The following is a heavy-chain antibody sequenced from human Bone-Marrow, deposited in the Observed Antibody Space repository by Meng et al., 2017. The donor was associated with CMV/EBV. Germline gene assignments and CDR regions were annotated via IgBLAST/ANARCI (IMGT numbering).Heavy chain of an antibody. CDR3: ARAGLRFFRDPPVLDGMDV. CDR2: IIPIFGTA. D-gene: IGHD3-3*01. V-gene: IGHV1-69*05. CDR1: GGTFSSYA. J-gene: IGHJ6*02. Sequence: SVKVSCKASGGTFSSYAISWVRQAPGQGLEWMGGIIPIFGTANYAQKFQGRVTITTDESTSTAYMELSSLRSDDTAVYYCARAGLRFFRDPPVLDGMDVWGQGTTVTVSS.